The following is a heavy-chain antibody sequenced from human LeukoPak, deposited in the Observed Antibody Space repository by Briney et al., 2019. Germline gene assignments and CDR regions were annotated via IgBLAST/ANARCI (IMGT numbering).Heavy chain of an antibody. CDR3: AKAVAGTTRGYFQH. Sequence: PGGSLRLSCAASGFTFSTYAMSWVRQAPGKGLEWVAVISYDGSNKYYADSVKGRFTISRDNSKNTLYLQMNSLRAEDTAVYYCAKAVAGTTRGYFQHWGQGTLVTVSS. CDR1: GFTFSTYA. J-gene: IGHJ1*01. D-gene: IGHD6-19*01. V-gene: IGHV3-30*18. CDR2: ISYDGSNK.